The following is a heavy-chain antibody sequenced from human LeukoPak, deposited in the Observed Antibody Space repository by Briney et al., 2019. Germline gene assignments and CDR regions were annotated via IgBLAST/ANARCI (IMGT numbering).Heavy chain of an antibody. D-gene: IGHD3-16*02. J-gene: IGHJ5*02. CDR3: ATIYYDYVWGSYRRNWFDP. CDR1: GYTLTELS. Sequence: ASVKVSCKASGYTLTELSMHWVRQAPGKGLEWMGGFDPEDGETIYAQKFQGRVTMTEDTSTDTAYMELSSLRSEDTAVYYCATIYYDYVWGSYRRNWFDPWGQGTLVTVSS. V-gene: IGHV1-24*01. CDR2: FDPEDGET.